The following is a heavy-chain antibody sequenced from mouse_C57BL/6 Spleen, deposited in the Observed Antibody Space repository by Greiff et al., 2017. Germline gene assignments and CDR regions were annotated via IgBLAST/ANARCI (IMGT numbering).Heavy chain of an antibody. CDR3: ARKGFPED. V-gene: IGHV1-55*01. J-gene: IGHJ2*01. CDR1: GYTFTSYW. Sequence: QVQLKQPGAEPVKPGASVLMFCKASGYTFTSYWLTWVKQRPGQGLEWIGDIYPGSGSTHYNEKFMSKATLTVDTSSSTACMQLSSLTSEVSAVYYCARKGFPEDWGQGTTRTVSS. CDR2: IYPGSGST.